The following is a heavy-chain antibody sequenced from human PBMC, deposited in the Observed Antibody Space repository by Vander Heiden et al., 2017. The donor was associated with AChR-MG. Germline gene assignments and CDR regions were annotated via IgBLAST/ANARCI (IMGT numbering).Heavy chain of an antibody. CDR2: INQSGST. CDR1: GGSFSGYY. D-gene: IGHD1-26*01. V-gene: IGHV4-34*01. Sequence: QVQLQQWGAGLLKPSETLSLTCAVYGGSFSGYYWSWIREPPGKGLEWIGEINQSGSTNYNPSLKSRVTISVDTSKNQFSLKLSSVTAADTAVYYCARADNSGSYYRRPPGIEYFQHWGQGTLVTVSS. CDR3: ARADNSGSYYRRPPGIEYFQH. J-gene: IGHJ1*01.